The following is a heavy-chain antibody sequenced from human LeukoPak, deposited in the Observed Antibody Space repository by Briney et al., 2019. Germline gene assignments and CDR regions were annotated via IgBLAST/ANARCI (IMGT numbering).Heavy chain of an antibody. J-gene: IGHJ3*02. Sequence: SETLSLTCTVSGGSISSSSYYWGWIRQPPGKGLEWIGSIYYSGSTYYNPSLKSRVTISVDTSKNQFSLKLSSVTAADTAVYYCAGIGYCSSTSCYWFLPAFDIWGQGTMVTVSS. V-gene: IGHV4-39*07. CDR2: IYYSGST. CDR1: GGSISSSSYY. CDR3: AGIGYCSSTSCYWFLPAFDI. D-gene: IGHD2-2*01.